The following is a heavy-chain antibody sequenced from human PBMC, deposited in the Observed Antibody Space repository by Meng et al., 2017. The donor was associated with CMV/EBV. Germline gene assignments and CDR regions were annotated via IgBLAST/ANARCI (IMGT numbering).Heavy chain of an antibody. CDR1: GISRSTSGVG. CDR2: IYLDDHQ. D-gene: IGHD6-13*01. J-gene: IGHJ4*02. V-gene: IGHV2-5*02. Sequence: LKQSGPQLVTPNQSLPPTRSFSGISRSTSGVGVRWIRQPPGKALEWLALIYLDDHQRYSPSLKIRLTITKDTSKNQVVLTMTNMDPVDTATYYCARIAAAGRFDYWGQGTLVTVSS. CDR3: ARIAAAGRFDY.